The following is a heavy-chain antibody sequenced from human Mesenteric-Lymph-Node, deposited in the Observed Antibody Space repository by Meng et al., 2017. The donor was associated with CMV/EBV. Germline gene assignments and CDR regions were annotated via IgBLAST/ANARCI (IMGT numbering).Heavy chain of an antibody. V-gene: IGHV4-4*02. D-gene: IGHD3-3*01. J-gene: IGHJ4*02. CDR3: ARLFRWSHMYFFDY. CDR2: ISHSGST. CDR1: GDSISSTLW. Sequence: SGDSISSTLWWSWVRQPPGKGLEWIGEISHSGSTNYNPSLQSRVTISLDKTNNHFSLRLTSVTAADTGVYYCARLFRWSHMYFFDYWGQGALVTVSS.